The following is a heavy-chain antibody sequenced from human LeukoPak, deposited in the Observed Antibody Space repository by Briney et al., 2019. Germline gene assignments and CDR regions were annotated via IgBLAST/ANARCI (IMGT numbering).Heavy chain of an antibody. D-gene: IGHD1-26*01. V-gene: IGHV1-2*02. Sequence: ASVKVSCKASGYTFTRYYMHWVRQAPGHRLEWMGWINPNSGGTNYAQKFQGRVTMTRDTSISTDYMELSSLRSEDTAVYYCARDNSVGDVAWWFDRWGQGTLVTVSS. CDR1: GYTFTRYY. CDR2: INPNSGGT. J-gene: IGHJ5*02. CDR3: ARDNSVGDVAWWFDR.